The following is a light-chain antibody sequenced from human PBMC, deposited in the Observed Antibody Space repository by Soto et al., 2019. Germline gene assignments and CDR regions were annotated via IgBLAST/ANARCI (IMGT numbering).Light chain of an antibody. J-gene: IGKJ1*01. CDR2: KAS. CDR3: QHYNSYSEE. CDR1: QGISSY. V-gene: IGKV1-8*01. Sequence: AIRMTQSPSSLSASTGDRVTITCRASQGISSYLAWYQQKPGKAPKLLIYKASTLKSGVPSRFSGSGSGTEFTLTISSLQPDDFATYYCQHYNSYSEEFGQGTKVDI.